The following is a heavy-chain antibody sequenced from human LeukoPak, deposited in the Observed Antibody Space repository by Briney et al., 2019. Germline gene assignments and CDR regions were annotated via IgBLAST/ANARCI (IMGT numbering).Heavy chain of an antibody. CDR3: ARGAYYYESGS. Sequence: SETLSLTCTVSGGSITSYYWSWIRQPPGKGLEWIGYTHYSGSTDYNPSLKSRVTMSVDTSKNQFSLRLSSVTAADTAVYYCARGAYYYESGSWGQGALVTVSS. J-gene: IGHJ4*02. CDR2: THYSGST. D-gene: IGHD3-22*01. CDR1: GGSITSYY. V-gene: IGHV4-59*12.